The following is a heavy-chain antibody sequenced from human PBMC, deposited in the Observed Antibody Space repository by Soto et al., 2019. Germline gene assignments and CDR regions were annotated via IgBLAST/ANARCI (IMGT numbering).Heavy chain of an antibody. D-gene: IGHD2-8*01. Sequence: SETLSLTCTVSGGSISSGDYYWSWIRQPPGKGLEWIGYIYHSGSTYYNPSLKSRVNISVDRSKNQFSLKLSSVTAADTALFFCARNGDCTRPGCIVGWFDPWGPGTLVTVSS. CDR3: ARNGDCTRPGCIVGWFDP. V-gene: IGHV4-30-2*01. CDR2: IYHSGST. CDR1: GGSISSGDYY. J-gene: IGHJ5*02.